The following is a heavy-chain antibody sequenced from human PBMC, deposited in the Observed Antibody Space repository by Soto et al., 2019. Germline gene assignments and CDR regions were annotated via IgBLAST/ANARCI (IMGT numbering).Heavy chain of an antibody. CDR2: ISGSGGST. Sequence: GGSLRLSCAASGFTFVSYAISFVRHSPGKGLEWVSAISGSGGSTYYADSVKGRFTISRDNSKNTLYLQMNSLRAEDTAVYYCAKSGSWPGYYYFDYWGQGTLVTVSS. CDR1: GFTFVSYA. CDR3: AKSGSWPGYYYFDY. D-gene: IGHD6-13*01. V-gene: IGHV3-23*01. J-gene: IGHJ4*02.